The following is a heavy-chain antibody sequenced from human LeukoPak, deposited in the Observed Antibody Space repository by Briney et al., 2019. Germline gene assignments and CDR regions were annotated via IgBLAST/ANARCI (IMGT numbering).Heavy chain of an antibody. CDR3: AKSGPYGPKGRIDY. CDR1: GLTFSSYG. D-gene: IGHD3-10*01. Sequence: GGSLRLSCAASGLTFSSYGMSWVRQAPGKGLEWVSAISGSGGSTYYADSVKGRFTISRDNSKNTLYLQMNSLRAEDTAVYYCAKSGPYGPKGRIDYWGQGTLVTVSS. V-gene: IGHV3-23*01. J-gene: IGHJ4*02. CDR2: ISGSGGST.